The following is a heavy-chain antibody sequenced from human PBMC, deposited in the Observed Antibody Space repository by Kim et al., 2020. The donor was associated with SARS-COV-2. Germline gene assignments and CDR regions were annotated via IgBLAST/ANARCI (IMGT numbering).Heavy chain of an antibody. Sequence: SETLSLTCTVSGGSITSTSYCWGWIRQSPAKGLEWIGTLYYTGTTYYNPSLRSRITISVDTSKSQFSLKLSSVTAADTAMYYCARQQTRTIDYGDYAPAAAFDIWGQGTVVSVSS. CDR2: LYYTGTT. CDR3: ARQQTRTIDYGDYAPAAAFDI. CDR1: GGSITSTSYC. D-gene: IGHD4-17*01. V-gene: IGHV4-39*01. J-gene: IGHJ3*02.